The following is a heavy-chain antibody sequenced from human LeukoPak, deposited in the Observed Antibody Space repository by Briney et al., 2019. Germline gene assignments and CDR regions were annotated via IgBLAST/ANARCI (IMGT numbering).Heavy chain of an antibody. Sequence: SETLSLTCTVSGGSISSYYGSWIRQPPGKGLAWIGYIYYSGSTNYNPSLKSRVTISVDTSKNQFSLKLSSVTAADTAVYYCARDNGGYSGYDVRWFDPWGQGTLVTVSS. V-gene: IGHV4-59*01. J-gene: IGHJ5*02. CDR1: GGSISSYY. D-gene: IGHD5-12*01. CDR2: IYYSGST. CDR3: ARDNGGYSGYDVRWFDP.